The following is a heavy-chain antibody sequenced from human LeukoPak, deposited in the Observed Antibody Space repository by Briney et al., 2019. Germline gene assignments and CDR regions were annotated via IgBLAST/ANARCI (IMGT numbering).Heavy chain of an antibody. D-gene: IGHD2-15*01. J-gene: IGHJ4*02. CDR2: IWYDGSNK. Sequence: PGRSLRLSCAASGFTFSSHGMHWVRQAPGKGLEWVAVIWYDGSNKYYADSVKGRFTISRDNSKNTLYLQMNSLRAEDTAVYYCARDPGYCSGGSCYGYFDYWGQGTLVTVSS. V-gene: IGHV3-33*01. CDR1: GFTFSSHG. CDR3: ARDPGYCSGGSCYGYFDY.